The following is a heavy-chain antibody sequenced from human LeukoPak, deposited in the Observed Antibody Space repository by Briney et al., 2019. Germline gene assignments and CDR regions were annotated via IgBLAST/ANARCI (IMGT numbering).Heavy chain of an antibody. V-gene: IGHV4-30-2*01. CDR1: GGSISSGGYY. D-gene: IGHD2-2*01. Sequence: PSETLSLTCTVSGGSISSGGYYWSWIRQPPGKGLEWIGYIYHSGSTYYNPSLKSRVTISVDRSKNQFSLKLSSVTAADTAVYYCARDQDIVVVPAARHHYYMDVWGKGTTVTVSS. CDR2: IYHSGST. CDR3: ARDQDIVVVPAARHHYYMDV. J-gene: IGHJ6*03.